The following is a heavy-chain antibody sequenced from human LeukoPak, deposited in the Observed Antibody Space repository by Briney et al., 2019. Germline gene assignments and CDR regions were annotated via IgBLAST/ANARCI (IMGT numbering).Heavy chain of an antibody. Sequence: SETLSLTCTVSGGSISSYYWSWIRQPPGKGLEWIGYIYYSGSTNYNPSLKSRVTISVDTSKNQFSLKLSSVTAADTAVYYCARALTGYSSSWYYFDYWGQGTLVTVSS. V-gene: IGHV4-59*01. J-gene: IGHJ4*02. CDR2: IYYSGST. CDR1: GGSISSYY. CDR3: ARALTGYSSSWYYFDY. D-gene: IGHD6-13*01.